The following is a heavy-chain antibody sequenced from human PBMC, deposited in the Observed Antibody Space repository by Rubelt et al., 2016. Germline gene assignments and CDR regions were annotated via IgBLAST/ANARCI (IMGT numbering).Heavy chain of an antibody. J-gene: IGHJ5*02. CDR2: INAGNGNT. CDR3: ASMYSSSWYRGWFDP. D-gene: IGHD6-13*01. V-gene: IGHV1-3*01. CDR1: GYTFTSYA. Sequence: QVQLVQSGAEVKKPGASVKVSCKASGYTFTSYAMHWVRQAPGQMLEWMGWINAGNGNTNNAQKLQGRVTMTTDTSTSTAYMELRSLRSDDTAVYYCASMYSSSWYRGWFDPWGQGTLVTVSS.